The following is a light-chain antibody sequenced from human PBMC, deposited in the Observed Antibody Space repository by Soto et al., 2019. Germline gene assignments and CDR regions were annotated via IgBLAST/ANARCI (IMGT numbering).Light chain of an antibody. J-gene: IGKJ1*01. CDR1: QSISSNY. CDR3: QQYASSPWT. CDR2: EAA. Sequence: VLTQSPGTLSSSPGERATLSCRASQSISSNYLAWYQRLPGQAPRLLIYEAAYRATGIPDRFSGSGSGTDFTFTITRLEPEDFAVYYCQQYASSPWTFGQGTKVDIK. V-gene: IGKV3-20*01.